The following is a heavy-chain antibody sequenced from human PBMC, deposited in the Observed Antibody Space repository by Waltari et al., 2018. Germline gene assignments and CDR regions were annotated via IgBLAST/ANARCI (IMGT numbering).Heavy chain of an antibody. CDR2: IYYSGST. CDR1: GGSIIRGAYY. Sequence: QVQLQESGPGLVKASQTLSLICAVSGGSIIRGAYYWTWIRQPPGKGLEWIGYIYYSGSTHYKPSLKSRVTISVDTSKNQFSLKLSSVTAADTAVYYCARGPMEDQLLGRGTFDIWGQGTVVTVSS. J-gene: IGHJ3*02. V-gene: IGHV4-30-4*08. D-gene: IGHD2-2*01. CDR3: ARGPMEDQLLGRGTFDI.